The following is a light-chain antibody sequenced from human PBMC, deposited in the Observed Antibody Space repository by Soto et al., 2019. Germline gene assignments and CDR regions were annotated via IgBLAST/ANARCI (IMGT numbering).Light chain of an antibody. CDR2: GAS. J-gene: IGKJ1*01. V-gene: IGKV3-15*01. Sequence: EIVMTQSPATLSVSPGGRATLSCRASHSISDTLAWYQQKPGQAPRLLIHGASTMAPGFPARFSGRGSGTDFTLTISSLQSEDFAVYYCQQYDNWPWTFGQGTKVDIK. CDR1: HSISDT. CDR3: QQYDNWPWT.